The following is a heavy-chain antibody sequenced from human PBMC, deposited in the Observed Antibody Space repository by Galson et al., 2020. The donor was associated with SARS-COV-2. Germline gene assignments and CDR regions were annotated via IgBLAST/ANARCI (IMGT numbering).Heavy chain of an antibody. CDR1: GFTFSNYW. V-gene: IGHV3-7*02. Sequence: GGSLSLSCAASGFTFSNYWMTWVRQAPGKGLEWVANINQDGTKRQYVDSVKGRFTISRDNAKNSVYRQMNNLRTEDTATYYCVSIRVTTFSDLDHWGQGTLVTVSS. CDR3: VSIRVTTFSDLDH. CDR2: INQDGTKR. J-gene: IGHJ4*02. D-gene: IGHD4-17*01.